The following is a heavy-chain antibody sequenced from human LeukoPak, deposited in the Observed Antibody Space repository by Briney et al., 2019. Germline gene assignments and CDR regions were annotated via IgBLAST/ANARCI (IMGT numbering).Heavy chain of an antibody. J-gene: IGHJ4*02. CDR1: GFTFSSYE. Sequence: PGGSLRLSCAASGFTFSSYEMNWVRQAPGKGLEWVSYISSSGSTIYYADSVKDRFTISRDNAKNSLYLQMNSLRAEDTAVYYCARDTEDSSGFQGDLWGQGTLVTVSS. CDR3: ARDTEDSSGFQGDL. D-gene: IGHD3-22*01. V-gene: IGHV3-48*03. CDR2: ISSSGSTI.